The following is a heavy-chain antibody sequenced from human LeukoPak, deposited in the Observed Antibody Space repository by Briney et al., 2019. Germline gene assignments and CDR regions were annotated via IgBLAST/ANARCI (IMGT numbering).Heavy chain of an antibody. CDR3: ARDQLWIGDALLDY. CDR2: ISAYNGNT. Sequence: ASVKVSCKASGYTFISYGISWVRQAPGQGLEWMGWISAYNGNTNYAQKLQGRVTMTTDTSTSTAYMELRSLRSDDTAVYYCARDQLWIGDALLDYWGQGTLVTVSS. D-gene: IGHD3-10*01. J-gene: IGHJ4*02. V-gene: IGHV1-18*01. CDR1: GYTFISYG.